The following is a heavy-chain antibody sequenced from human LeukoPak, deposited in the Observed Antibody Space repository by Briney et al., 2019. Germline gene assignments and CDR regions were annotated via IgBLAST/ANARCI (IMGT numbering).Heavy chain of an antibody. CDR3: ARGGQLSFDY. CDR2: IYYSGST. D-gene: IGHD5-18*01. Sequence: SETLSLTCPVSGGSISSYYWSWIRQPPGKGLQWIGYIYYSGSTNYNPSLKSRVTISVDTSKNQFSLKLSSVTAADTAVYYCARGGQLSFDYWGQGTLVTVSS. J-gene: IGHJ4*02. CDR1: GGSISSYY. V-gene: IGHV4-59*01.